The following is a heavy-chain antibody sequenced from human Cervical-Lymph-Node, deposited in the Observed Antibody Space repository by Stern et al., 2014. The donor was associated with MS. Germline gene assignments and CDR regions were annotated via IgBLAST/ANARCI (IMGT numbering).Heavy chain of an antibody. Sequence: QDQLVQSGAEVKKPGASVKVSCKASQYTFTSYHMHWVRQAPGQGLEWMGIINPNGGSTSYAQKFQGRVTMTRDTSTSTAYMELSGLRSEDTAVYYCTREKYGGNYLDYWGQGTLVTVSS. J-gene: IGHJ4*02. CDR2: INPNGGST. V-gene: IGHV1-46*03. D-gene: IGHD4-23*01. CDR3: TREKYGGNYLDY. CDR1: QYTFTSYH.